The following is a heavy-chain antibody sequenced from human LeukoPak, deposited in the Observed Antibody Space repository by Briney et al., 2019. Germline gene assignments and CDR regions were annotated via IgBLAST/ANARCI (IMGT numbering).Heavy chain of an antibody. J-gene: IGHJ3*02. CDR2: INPNNGDT. Sequence: ASVKVSCKASGYTFTSYYLQWVRQAPGQGLEWMGRINPNNGDTNCPQNFQGRVTMTRDTSISTAYMEMTSLTSDDTAVYYCARDIGIAARPRSAFDIWGQGTMVTVSS. CDR3: ARDIGIAARPRSAFDI. CDR1: GYTFTSYY. D-gene: IGHD6-6*01. V-gene: IGHV1-2*06.